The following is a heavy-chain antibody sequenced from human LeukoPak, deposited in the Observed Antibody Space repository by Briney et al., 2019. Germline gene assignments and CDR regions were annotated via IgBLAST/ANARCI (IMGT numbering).Heavy chain of an antibody. CDR3: ARHTLVGARNAFDI. Sequence: SETLSLTCTVSGGSISSYYWSWLRQPPGKGLEWIGYSYYSGNTNYNPSLKSRVTILVDTSKNHFSLNLSSVTAADTAVYYCARHTLVGARNAFDIWGQGTMVTVSS. J-gene: IGHJ3*02. V-gene: IGHV4-59*08. D-gene: IGHD1-26*01. CDR1: GGSISSYY. CDR2: SYYSGNT.